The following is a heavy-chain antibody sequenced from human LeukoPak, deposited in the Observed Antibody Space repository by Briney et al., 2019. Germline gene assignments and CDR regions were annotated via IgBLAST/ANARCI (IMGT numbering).Heavy chain of an antibody. CDR1: GYTFTSYG. CDR2: ISAYNGNT. J-gene: IGHJ4*02. CDR3: ARDQEQRQELVLRFLEWFLPMGY. V-gene: IGHV1-18*01. Sequence: ASVKVSCKASGYTFTSYGISWVRQAPGQGLEWMGWISAYNGNTNYAQKLQGRVTMTTDTSTSTAYMELRSLRSDDTAVYYCARDQEQRQELVLRFLEWFLPMGYWGQGTLVTVSS. D-gene: IGHD3-3*01.